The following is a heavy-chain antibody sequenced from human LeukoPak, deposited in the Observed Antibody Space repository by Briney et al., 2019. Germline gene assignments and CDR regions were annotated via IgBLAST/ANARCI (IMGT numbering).Heavy chain of an antibody. CDR2: IWYDGSNK. CDR3: AKDSDYSGYYMDV. V-gene: IGHV3-33*06. J-gene: IGHJ6*03. Sequence: GRPLRLSCAASGFTFSSYGMHWVRQAPGKGLEWVAVIWYDGSNKYYADSVKGRFTISRDNSKNTLYLQMNSLRAEDTAVYYCAKDSDYSGYYMDVWGKGTTVTVSS. D-gene: IGHD5-12*01. CDR1: GFTFSSYG.